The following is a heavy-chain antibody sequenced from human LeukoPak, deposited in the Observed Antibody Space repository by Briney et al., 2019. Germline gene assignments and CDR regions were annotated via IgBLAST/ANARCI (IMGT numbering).Heavy chain of an antibody. J-gene: IGHJ6*03. Sequence: SPSETLSLTCAVYGGSFSGYYWSWIRQPPGKGLEWIGEINHSGSTNYNPSLKSRVTISVDTSKNQFSLKLSSVTAADTAVYYCARLANYYDSSGWGSYYYYYYMDVWGKGTTVTISS. CDR3: ARLANYYDSSGWGSYYYYYYMDV. CDR2: INHSGST. CDR1: GGSFSGYY. V-gene: IGHV4-34*01. D-gene: IGHD3-22*01.